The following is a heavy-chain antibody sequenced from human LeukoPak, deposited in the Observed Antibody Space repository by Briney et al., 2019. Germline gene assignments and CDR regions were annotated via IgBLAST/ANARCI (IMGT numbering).Heavy chain of an antibody. CDR1: RFTFSSYA. CDR2: ISGSDGST. V-gene: IGHV3-23*01. D-gene: IGHD3-22*01. Sequence: GGSLRLSCAASRFTFSSYAMNWVRQAPGKGLEWVSAISGSDGSTYYADSVKGRFTISRDNSKNTLYLQMNSLRAEDAAVYYCASPYDSSGYYPDAFDIWGQGTMVTASS. CDR3: ASPYDSSGYYPDAFDI. J-gene: IGHJ3*02.